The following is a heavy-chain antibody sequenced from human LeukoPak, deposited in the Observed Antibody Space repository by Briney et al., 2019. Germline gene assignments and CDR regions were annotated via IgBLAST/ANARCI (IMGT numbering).Heavy chain of an antibody. D-gene: IGHD2-15*01. CDR1: GYTFTSYA. Sequence: GASVKVSCKASGYTFTSYAMNWVRQAPGQGLEWMGWINTNTGNPTYAQGFTGRFVFSLDTSVSTAYLQISSLKAEDTAVYYCARDAVVVAATPLGFDYWGQGTLVTVSS. CDR2: INTNTGNP. CDR3: ARDAVVVAATPLGFDY. V-gene: IGHV7-4-1*02. J-gene: IGHJ4*02.